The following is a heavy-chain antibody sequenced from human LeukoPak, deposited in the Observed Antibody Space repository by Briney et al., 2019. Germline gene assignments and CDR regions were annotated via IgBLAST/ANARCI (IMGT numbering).Heavy chain of an antibody. V-gene: IGHV3-74*01. D-gene: IGHD4-23*01. J-gene: IGHJ4*02. Sequence: PGGSLRLSCAASGFTFSSYWMHWVRQAPGKGLVWVSRINTDGSSTSYADSVKGRFTISRDNAKNTLYLQMNSLRAEDTAVYYCAKADYGGNNDYWGQGTLVTVSS. CDR3: AKADYGGNNDY. CDR1: GFTFSSYW. CDR2: INTDGSST.